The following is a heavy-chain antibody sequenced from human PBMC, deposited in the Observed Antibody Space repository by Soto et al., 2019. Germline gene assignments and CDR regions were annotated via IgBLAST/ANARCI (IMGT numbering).Heavy chain of an antibody. Sequence: GGSLRLSCAASGFTFSSYAMHWVRQAPGKGLEWVAVISYDGSNKYYADSVKGRFTISRDNSKNTLYLQMNSLRAEDTAVYYCARQKTPYMSSWFYFDYWGQGTLVTVSS. CDR3: ARQKTPYMSSWFYFDY. CDR1: GFTFSSYA. V-gene: IGHV3-30-3*01. CDR2: ISYDGSNK. J-gene: IGHJ4*02. D-gene: IGHD6-13*01.